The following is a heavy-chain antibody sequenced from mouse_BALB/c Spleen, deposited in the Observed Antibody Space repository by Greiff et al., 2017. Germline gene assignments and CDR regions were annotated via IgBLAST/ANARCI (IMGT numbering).Heavy chain of an antibody. CDR2: ISCYNGAT. D-gene: IGHD2-3*01. J-gene: IGHJ4*01. Sequence: LVKTGASVKISCKASGYSFTGYYMHWVKQSHGKSLEWIGYISCYNGATSYNQKFKGKATFTVDTSSSTAYMQFNSLTSEDSAVYYCARGTTLYDGYYVGAMDYGGQGTSVTVSS. CDR3: ARGTTLYDGYYVGAMDY. CDR1: GYSFTGYY. V-gene: IGHV1S34*01.